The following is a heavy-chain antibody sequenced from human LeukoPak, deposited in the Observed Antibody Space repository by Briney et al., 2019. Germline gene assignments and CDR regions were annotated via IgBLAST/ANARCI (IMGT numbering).Heavy chain of an antibody. CDR3: AKGSYYDSSGSFYFDY. CDR2: VILDNT. Sequence: VILDNTFSSDSVKGRFTISSDNSNNPLYVQVNSLGTEDTAAYYCAKGSYYDSSGSFYFDYWGQGTLVTVSS. D-gene: IGHD3-22*01. J-gene: IGHJ4*02. V-gene: IGHV3-23*01.